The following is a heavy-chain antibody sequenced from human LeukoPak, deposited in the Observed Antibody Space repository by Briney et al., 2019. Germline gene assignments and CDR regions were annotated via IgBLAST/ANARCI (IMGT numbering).Heavy chain of an antibody. CDR1: GIAVIGNY. CDR3: AIAQSWDELFDS. Sequence: GGSLRLSCAASGIAVIGNYMSWVRQPPGKGLEWVSFISINTDTFYADSVRGRFTISRDSSKNTLFLQKNSLRDEDSAVYYCAIAQSWDELFDSWGQGTLVTVSS. CDR2: ISINTDT. J-gene: IGHJ4*02. V-gene: IGHV3-53*01. D-gene: IGHD1-26*01.